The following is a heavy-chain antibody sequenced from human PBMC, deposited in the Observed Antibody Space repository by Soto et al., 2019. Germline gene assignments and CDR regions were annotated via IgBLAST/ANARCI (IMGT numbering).Heavy chain of an antibody. Sequence: GESLKISCKGSGYSFTSYWIGWVRQMPGKGLEWMGIIYPGDSDTRYSPSFQGQVTISADKSISTAYLQWSSLKASDTAMYYCARQIDCSSTSCYSIDYWGQGTLVTVSS. D-gene: IGHD2-2*01. CDR1: GYSFTSYW. CDR3: ARQIDCSSTSCYSIDY. V-gene: IGHV5-51*01. J-gene: IGHJ4*02. CDR2: IYPGDSDT.